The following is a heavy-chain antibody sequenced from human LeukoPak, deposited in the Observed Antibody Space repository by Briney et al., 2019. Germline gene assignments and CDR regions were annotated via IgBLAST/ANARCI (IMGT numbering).Heavy chain of an antibody. J-gene: IGHJ4*02. CDR2: ISNVGGTR. D-gene: IGHD3/OR15-3a*01. CDR3: ARLNGGTGATIDY. Sequence: GGSLRLSCAASGFTFSSYAMTWVRRARGEGEERAALISNVGGTRNYADSVTGRFTTSRDNSTNILYLQMDSLRDVDTAGYDSARLNGGTGATIDYWGQGCLITVSS. V-gene: IGHV3-23*01. CDR1: GFTFSSYA.